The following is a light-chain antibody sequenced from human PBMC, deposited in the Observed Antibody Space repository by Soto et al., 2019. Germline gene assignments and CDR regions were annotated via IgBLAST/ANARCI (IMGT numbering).Light chain of an antibody. J-gene: IGKJ2*01. CDR1: QNINNY. CDR2: AAS. Sequence: DIQMTQSPSSLSASEGDRVTITCRASQNINNYLNWYQHKLGQASKLLIYAASGLQSGVPSRFIGSGSGTDFTLTITSVQGEDFASYFCQQSHTTPYTFGRGTKLEV. CDR3: QQSHTTPYT. V-gene: IGKV1-39*01.